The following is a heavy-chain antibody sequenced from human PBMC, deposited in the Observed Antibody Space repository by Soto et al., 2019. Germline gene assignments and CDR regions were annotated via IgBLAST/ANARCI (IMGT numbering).Heavy chain of an antibody. Sequence: PSETLSLTCTVSGGSISSSSYYWGWIRQPPGKGLEWIGSIYYSGSTYYNPSLKSRVTISVDTSKNQFSLKLSSVTAADTAVYYCAGSPDFWSGYYKSWFDPWGQGTLVTVSS. CDR2: IYYSGST. CDR3: AGSPDFWSGYYKSWFDP. J-gene: IGHJ5*02. D-gene: IGHD3-3*01. CDR1: GGSISSSSYY. V-gene: IGHV4-39*01.